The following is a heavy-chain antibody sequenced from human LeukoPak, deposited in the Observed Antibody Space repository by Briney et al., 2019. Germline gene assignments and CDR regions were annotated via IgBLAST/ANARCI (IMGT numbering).Heavy chain of an antibody. Sequence: SETLSLTCTVSGGSISSYYWSWIRQPPGKGLEWIGYMYYSGSTNYNPSLKSRVTISVDTSKNQFSLKLSSVTAADTAVYYCARAGANWGYYFDYWGQGILVTVSS. CDR1: GGSISSYY. J-gene: IGHJ4*02. CDR2: MYYSGST. CDR3: ARAGANWGYYFDY. D-gene: IGHD7-27*01. V-gene: IGHV4-59*01.